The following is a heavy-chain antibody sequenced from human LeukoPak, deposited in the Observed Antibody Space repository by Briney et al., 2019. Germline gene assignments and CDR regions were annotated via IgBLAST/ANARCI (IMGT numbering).Heavy chain of an antibody. J-gene: IGHJ3*02. Sequence: SETLSLTCTVSGYSISSGYYWGWIRQPPGKGLEWIGSIYHSGSTYYNPSLKSRLTMSIDSSKNQFSLILTSVTAADTAVYYCARVALITIHENDAFDIWGQGTVVTVSS. V-gene: IGHV4-38-2*02. CDR2: IYHSGST. CDR1: GYSISSGYY. D-gene: IGHD3-3*01. CDR3: ARVALITIHENDAFDI.